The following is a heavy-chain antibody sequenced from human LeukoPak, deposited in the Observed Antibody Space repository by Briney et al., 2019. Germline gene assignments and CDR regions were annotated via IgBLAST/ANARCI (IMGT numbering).Heavy chain of an antibody. D-gene: IGHD3-16*02. Sequence: ASVKVSCKASGYTFTSYYMHWVRQAPGQGLEGMGIINPSGGSTSYAQKFQGRVTMTRDTSTSTVYMELSNLRSEDTAVYYCARDIFMGAQYDYVWGSYREPVYYFDYWGQGTLVTVSS. CDR2: INPSGGST. J-gene: IGHJ4*02. CDR3: ARDIFMGAQYDYVWGSYREPVYYFDY. V-gene: IGHV1-46*01. CDR1: GYTFTSYY.